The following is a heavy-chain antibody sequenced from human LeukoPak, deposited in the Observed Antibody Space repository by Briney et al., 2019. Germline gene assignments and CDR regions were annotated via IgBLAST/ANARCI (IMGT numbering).Heavy chain of an antibody. J-gene: IGHJ4*02. CDR3: ARDLGGSYNDY. Sequence: GSVKVSCKASVYTFTTYYMRWVRQAPGQRLEWMGVINPRGGRPTYAQKFQGRVTMTTVTSTSTVYMELSSLRIEDTALYYCARDLGGSYNDYWGQGTLVIVSS. CDR2: INPRGGRP. D-gene: IGHD1-26*01. CDR1: VYTFTTYY. V-gene: IGHV1-46*01.